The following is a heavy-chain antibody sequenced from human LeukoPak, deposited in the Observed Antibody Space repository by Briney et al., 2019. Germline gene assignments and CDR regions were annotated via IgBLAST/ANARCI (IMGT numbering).Heavy chain of an antibody. Sequence: PGGSLRLSCAASGFTFSSYAMNWVRQAPGKGLEWVSAISGSGGSTYYADSVKGRFTISRDNSKNTLYLQMNSLRAEDTAVYYCAKDRGVRGPLGYFDYWGQGTLVTVSS. CDR3: AKDRGVRGPLGYFDY. CDR2: ISGSGGST. J-gene: IGHJ4*02. D-gene: IGHD3-10*01. V-gene: IGHV3-23*01. CDR1: GFTFSSYA.